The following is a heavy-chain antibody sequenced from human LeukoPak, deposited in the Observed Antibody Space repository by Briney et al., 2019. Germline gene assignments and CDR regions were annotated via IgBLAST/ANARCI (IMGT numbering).Heavy chain of an antibody. CDR3: ARDLYDSSGYYGRGYYYYYGMDV. CDR1: GGTFSSYA. D-gene: IGHD3-22*01. Sequence: SVKVSCKASGGTFSSYAISWVRQAPGQGLEWMGGIIPIFGTANYAQKFQGRVTITADESTSTAYMELSSLRSEDTAVYYCARDLYDSSGYYGRGYYYYYGMDVWGQGTTVTVSS. CDR2: IIPIFGTA. V-gene: IGHV1-69*13. J-gene: IGHJ6*02.